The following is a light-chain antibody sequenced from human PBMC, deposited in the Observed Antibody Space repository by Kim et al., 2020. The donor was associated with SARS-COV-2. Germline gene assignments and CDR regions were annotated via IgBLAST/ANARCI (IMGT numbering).Light chain of an antibody. CDR3: AAWDDNLNAAV. Sequence: GQRVTISCSGSSSNIGSNTVNWYQQLPGTAPKLLIYSNTQRPSGVPDRFSGSKSGTSASLAISGLQFEDEADYYCAAWDDNLNAAVFGGGTQLTVL. CDR2: SNT. J-gene: IGLJ7*01. CDR1: SSNIGSNT. V-gene: IGLV1-44*01.